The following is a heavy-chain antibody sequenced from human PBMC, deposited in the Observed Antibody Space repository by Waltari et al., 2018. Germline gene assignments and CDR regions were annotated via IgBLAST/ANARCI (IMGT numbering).Heavy chain of an antibody. D-gene: IGHD4-17*01. CDR1: GFTFSSCG. CDR3: ARDLHDYGDYCDY. CDR2: IKQDGSEK. J-gene: IGHJ4*02. V-gene: IGHV3-7*01. Sequence: EVQLVESGGGLVQPGGSLRLSCAASGFTFSSCGLSWVRRAPGKGLEWVANIKQDGSEKYYVDSVKGRFTISRDNAKNSLYLQMNSLRAEDTAVYYCARDLHDYGDYCDYWGQGTLVTVSS.